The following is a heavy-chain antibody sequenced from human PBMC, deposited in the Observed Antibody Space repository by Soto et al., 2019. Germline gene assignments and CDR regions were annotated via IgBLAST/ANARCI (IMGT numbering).Heavy chain of an antibody. CDR2: ISYDGTNK. CDR1: GFMFSSNG. Sequence: GGSLRLSCAASGFMFSSNGMHWVRQAPGKGLEWVAFISYDGTNKYYADSVKGRFTISRDNSKNTMYLQMNSLREEDTAVYYCARDRSSGYYYDSSGYYDLEGPKNWFDPWGQGTLVTVSS. CDR3: ARDRSSGYYYDSSGYYDLEGPKNWFDP. D-gene: IGHD3-22*01. J-gene: IGHJ5*02. V-gene: IGHV3-30*03.